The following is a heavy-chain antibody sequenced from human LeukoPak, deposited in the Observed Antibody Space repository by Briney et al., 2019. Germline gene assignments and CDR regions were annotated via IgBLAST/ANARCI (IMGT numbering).Heavy chain of an antibody. CDR2: ISYSGST. CDR3: ARARRDGYNNGVWSKSPGYCFDY. CDR1: GGSISNYY. Sequence: PSETLSLTCNVSGGSISNYYWSWIRQPPGKGLEYIGYISYSGSTNYNPSLESRVNISVDTSKNQFSLNLNSVTAADTAVYYCARARRDGYNNGVWSKSPGYCFDYWGQGTLVTVSS. J-gene: IGHJ4*02. V-gene: IGHV4-59*08. D-gene: IGHD2-8*01.